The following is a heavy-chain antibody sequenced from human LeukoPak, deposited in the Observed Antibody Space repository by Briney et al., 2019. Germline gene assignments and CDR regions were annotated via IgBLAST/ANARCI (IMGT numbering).Heavy chain of an antibody. CDR1: GFTFSHYS. J-gene: IGHJ4*02. V-gene: IGHV3-48*04. Sequence: GGSLRLSCVASGFTFSHYSMNWVRQAPGKGLEWISYIGTSSGNTKYADSVKGRFTIFGDSAKKSLYLQMTRLRVEDTAVYYCARDYNYAFDNWGQGTLVTVSS. D-gene: IGHD5-24*01. CDR3: ARDYNYAFDN. CDR2: IGTSSGNT.